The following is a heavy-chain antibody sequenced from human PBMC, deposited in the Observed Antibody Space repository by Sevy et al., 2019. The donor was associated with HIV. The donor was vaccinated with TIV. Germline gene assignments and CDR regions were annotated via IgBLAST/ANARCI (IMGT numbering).Heavy chain of an antibody. J-gene: IGHJ6*02. CDR1: GGSFSGYY. CDR2: INHSGST. CDR3: ARDLTDWYSSSWPLSGYGMDV. Sequence: SETLSLTCAVYGGSFSGYYWSWIRQPPGKGLEWIGEINHSGSTNYNPSLKSRVTISVDTSKNQFSLKLSSVTAADTAVYYCARDLTDWYSSSWPLSGYGMDVWGQGTTVTVSS. V-gene: IGHV4-34*01. D-gene: IGHD6-13*01.